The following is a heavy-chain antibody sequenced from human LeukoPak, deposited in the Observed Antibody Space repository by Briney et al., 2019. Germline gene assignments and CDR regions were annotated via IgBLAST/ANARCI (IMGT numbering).Heavy chain of an antibody. CDR2: IIPIFGTA. V-gene: IGHV1-69*06. J-gene: IGHJ5*02. CDR3: ARPVSYSGSVRSNWFDP. CDR1: GGTFSSYA. Sequence: SVKVSCKASGGTFSSYAISWVRQAPGQGLEWMGGIIPIFGTANYAQKFQGRVTITADRSTSTAYMELSSLRSEDTAVYYCARPVSYSGSVRSNWFDPWGQGTLVTVSS. D-gene: IGHD1-26*01.